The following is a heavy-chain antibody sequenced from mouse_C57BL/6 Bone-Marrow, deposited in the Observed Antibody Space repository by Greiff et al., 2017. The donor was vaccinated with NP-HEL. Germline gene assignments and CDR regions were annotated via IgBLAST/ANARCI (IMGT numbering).Heavy chain of an antibody. Sequence: VQLQQSGPELVKPGASVKISCKASGYTFTDYYMNWVKQSHGKSLEWIGDINPNNGGTSYNQKFKGKATLTVDKSSSTAYMELRSLTSEDSAVYYCARLRLLQDYFDYWGQGTTLTVSS. J-gene: IGHJ2*01. CDR3: ARLRLLQDYFDY. CDR1: GYTFTDYY. D-gene: IGHD2-3*01. CDR2: INPNNGGT. V-gene: IGHV1-26*01.